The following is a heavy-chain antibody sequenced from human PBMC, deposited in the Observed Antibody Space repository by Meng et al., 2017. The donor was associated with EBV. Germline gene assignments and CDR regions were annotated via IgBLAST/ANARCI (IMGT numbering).Heavy chain of an antibody. CDR2: IRSKAKSYAT. V-gene: IGHV3-73*01. Sequence: SGGGFVHPGVLLKLSCPASGFTFSGSAMHWFRQASGKGLEWVGRIRSKAKSYATAYAASVKGRFTISRDDSKNTAYLQMNSLKTEDTAVYYCTRMSSPLDYWGQGTLVTVSS. D-gene: IGHD2-2*01. CDR3: TRMSSPLDY. CDR1: GFTFSGSA. J-gene: IGHJ4*02.